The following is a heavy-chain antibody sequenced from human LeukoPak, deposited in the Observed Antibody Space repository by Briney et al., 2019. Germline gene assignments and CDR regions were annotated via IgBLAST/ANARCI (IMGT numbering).Heavy chain of an antibody. V-gene: IGHV3-23*01. CDR2: ISGSGGST. CDR1: GFTFSSYA. J-gene: IGHJ4*02. D-gene: IGHD3-10*01. Sequence: PGGSLRLSCAASGFTFSSYAMSWVRQAPGKGLEWVSAISGSGGSTCYADSVKGRFTISRDNSKNTLYLQMNSLRAVDTAVYYCAKDRGVGELLLIDYWGQGTLVTVSS. CDR3: AKDRGVGELLLIDY.